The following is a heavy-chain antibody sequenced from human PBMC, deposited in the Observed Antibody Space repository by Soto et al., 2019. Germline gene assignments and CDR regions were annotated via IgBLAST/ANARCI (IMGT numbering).Heavy chain of an antibody. CDR1: GCSISSND. CDR2: VYNSGST. CDR3: ARYRREAVAGYTLDN. V-gene: IGHV4-59*01. J-gene: IGHJ4*02. Sequence: PSETLSLTCTVSGCSISSNDWTWIRQPPGKGLEWIGYVYNSGSTNYNPSLKSRVTISEDTSKSQFSLKVNSMTAADTAVYYCARYRREAVAGYTLDNWGQGILVTVSS. D-gene: IGHD6-13*01.